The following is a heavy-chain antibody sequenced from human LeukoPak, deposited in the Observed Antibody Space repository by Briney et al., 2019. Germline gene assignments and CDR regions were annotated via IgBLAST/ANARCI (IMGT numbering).Heavy chain of an antibody. V-gene: IGHV3-30*02. Sequence: GGSLRLSCAASRFTFSSYGMHWVHQAPGKGLEWVAFIRYDGSNKYYADSVKGRFTISRDNSKNTLYLQMNSLRIEDTTIYYCAKGRSDFDYWGQGTLVTVSS. CDR1: RFTFSSYG. CDR3: AKGRSDFDY. J-gene: IGHJ4*02. CDR2: IRYDGSNK.